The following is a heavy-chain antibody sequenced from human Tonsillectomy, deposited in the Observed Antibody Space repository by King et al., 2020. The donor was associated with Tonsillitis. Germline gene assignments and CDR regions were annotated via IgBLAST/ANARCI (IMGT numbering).Heavy chain of an antibody. CDR3: ARDLIVQGRGLDF. D-gene: IGHD3-16*02. CDR2: ITGGAGNT. J-gene: IGHJ4*02. Sequence: VQLVESGGGLVRPGGSLRLSCAASGFTFTYAMSWVRQAPGKGLEWLSAITGGAGNTYYADSVKGRFTISRDNSKNSLYLQMNSLRAEDTAIYYCARDLIVQGRGLDFWGQGTLVTVSS. V-gene: IGHV3-23*04. CDR1: GFTFTYA.